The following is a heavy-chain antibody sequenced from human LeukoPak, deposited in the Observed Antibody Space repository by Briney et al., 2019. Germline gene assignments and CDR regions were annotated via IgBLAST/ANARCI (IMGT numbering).Heavy chain of an antibody. CDR1: GFTFSSYA. V-gene: IGHV3-30-3*01. CDR3: ARATLGVTLFDY. Sequence: GGSLRLSCAASGFTFSSYAMHWVRQAPGKGLEWVAVILYDGSNKYYADSVKGRFTITRDNSKNTLYLQMNSLRAEDTAVYYCARATLGVTLFDYWGQGTLVTVSS. J-gene: IGHJ4*02. D-gene: IGHD3-16*01. CDR2: ILYDGSNK.